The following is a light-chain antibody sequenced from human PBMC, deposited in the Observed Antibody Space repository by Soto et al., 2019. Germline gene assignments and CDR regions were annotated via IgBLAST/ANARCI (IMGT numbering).Light chain of an antibody. J-gene: IGKJ4*01. CDR1: QSVSSD. Sequence: EIVMTQSPATLSVSVWDIATISCRASQSVSSDLAWYQQKPGQAPRLLIYGAFNRHTGIPARFSGSGSGTDFTLTISSLQSEDFAAYYCQQYNNWSLTFGQGTKVDIK. V-gene: IGKV3-15*01. CDR2: GAF. CDR3: QQYNNWSLT.